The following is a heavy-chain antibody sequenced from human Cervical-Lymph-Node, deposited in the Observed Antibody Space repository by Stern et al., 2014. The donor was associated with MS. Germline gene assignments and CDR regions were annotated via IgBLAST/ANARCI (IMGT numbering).Heavy chain of an antibody. V-gene: IGHV1-24*01. CDR3: ATMVGATDDVFDY. D-gene: IGHD1-26*01. J-gene: IGHJ4*02. Sequence: QVQLVQSGAEVKKPGASVKVSCKVSGYTLTELSIHWVRQAPGKGLEWMGGFDPEDGETIYAQKFQGRVSRAEDTSTDTAYMELSSLRSEDTAVYYCATMVGATDDVFDYWGQGTLVTVSS. CDR2: FDPEDGET. CDR1: GYTLTELS.